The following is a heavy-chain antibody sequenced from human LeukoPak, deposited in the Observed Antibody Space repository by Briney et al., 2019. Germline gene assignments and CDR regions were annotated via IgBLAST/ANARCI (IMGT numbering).Heavy chain of an antibody. Sequence: RTSETLSLTCTVSGYSISSGYYWGWIRQPPGKGLEWIGSIYYSGSTYYNPSLKSRVTISVDTSKNQFSLKLSSVTAADTAVYYCARHKGGLIVGATRIYYYYYMDVWGKGTTVTVSS. D-gene: IGHD1-26*01. CDR3: ARHKGGLIVGATRIYYYYYMDV. CDR1: GYSISSGYY. J-gene: IGHJ6*03. CDR2: IYYSGST. V-gene: IGHV4-38-2*02.